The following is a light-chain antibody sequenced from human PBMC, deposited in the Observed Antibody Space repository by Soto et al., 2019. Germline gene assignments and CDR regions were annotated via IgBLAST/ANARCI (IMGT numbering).Light chain of an antibody. J-gene: IGKJ5*01. V-gene: IGKV1-39*01. CDR1: QTITNF. Sequence: DIQMTQSQSSLSASLGDRVTITCRASQTITNFLNWYQQKPGKAPNLLIHGASTLQTGVPSRFTGSGSGTEFTLTISSPQPEDSATYFCQQHFHTPPAFGQGTRLEIK. CDR2: GAS. CDR3: QQHFHTPPA.